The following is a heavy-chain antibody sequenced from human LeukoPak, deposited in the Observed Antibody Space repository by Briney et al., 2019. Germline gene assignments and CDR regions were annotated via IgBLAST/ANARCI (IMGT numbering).Heavy chain of an antibody. J-gene: IGHJ4*02. CDR3: ARSRIVGATWGYYFDY. CDR2: IYTSGST. CDR1: GGSISSGSYY. Sequence: SQTLSLTCTVSGGSISSGSYYWSWIRQPAGKGLEWIVRIYTSGSTNYNPSLKSRVTISVDTSKNQFSLKLSSVTAADTAVYYCARSRIVGATWGYYFDYWGQGTLVTVSS. V-gene: IGHV4-61*02. D-gene: IGHD1-26*01.